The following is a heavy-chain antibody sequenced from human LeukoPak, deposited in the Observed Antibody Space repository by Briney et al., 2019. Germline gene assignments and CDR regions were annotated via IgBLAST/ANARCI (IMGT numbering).Heavy chain of an antibody. CDR3: ARSARFYYFYMDV. Sequence: SETLSLTCSVSGGSISSFYWTWLRQAAGKGLEWIGRVYASGSTDYNPSLTSRRTLSLDTSKNQFSLMLNSVTAADTAVYYCARSARFYYFYMDVWGKGTAVTVSS. CDR1: GGSISSFY. J-gene: IGHJ6*03. CDR2: VYASGST. V-gene: IGHV4-4*07.